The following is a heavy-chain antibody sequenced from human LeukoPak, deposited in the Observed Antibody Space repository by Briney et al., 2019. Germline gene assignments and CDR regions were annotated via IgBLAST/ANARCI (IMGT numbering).Heavy chain of an antibody. V-gene: IGHV1-18*01. Sequence: ASVNVSCKASGYIFTSYSISWVRQAPGQGLEWMGWISAYNGDTNYVQKLQGRVTMTTDTSTSTAYMELKSLISDDTAVYYCAREEGAPIAAANIWGLGTKVTVSS. D-gene: IGHD6-13*01. CDR1: GYIFTSYS. CDR3: AREEGAPIAAANI. CDR2: ISAYNGDT. J-gene: IGHJ3*02.